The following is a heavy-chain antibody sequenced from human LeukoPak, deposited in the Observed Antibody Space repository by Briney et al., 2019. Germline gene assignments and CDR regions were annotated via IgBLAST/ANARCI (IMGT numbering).Heavy chain of an antibody. Sequence: PSETLSLTCTVSGGSISSYYWSWIRQPPGKGLEWIGYIYYSGSTNYNPSLKSRVTISVDTSKNQFSLKLSSVTAADTAVYYCARGTLLWFGGTAWFDPWGQGTLVIVSS. J-gene: IGHJ5*02. D-gene: IGHD3-10*01. CDR3: ARGTLLWFGGTAWFDP. CDR2: IYYSGST. CDR1: GGSISSYY. V-gene: IGHV4-59*01.